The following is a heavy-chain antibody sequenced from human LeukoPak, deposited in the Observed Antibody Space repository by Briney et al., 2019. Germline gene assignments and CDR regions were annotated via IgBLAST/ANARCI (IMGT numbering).Heavy chain of an antibody. CDR1: GFTFTNAW. CDR3: STSYSSGYYAH. J-gene: IGHJ4*02. CDR2: IKSKTDSDTT. Sequence: GGSLRLSCAASGFTFTNAWVTWVRQAPGKGLEWVGRIKSKTDSDTTDYAAPVKGRFTISRDDSKNMLYLQMNSLKTGDTGVYYCSTSYSSGYYAHWGQGALVTVSS. D-gene: IGHD3-22*01. V-gene: IGHV3-15*01.